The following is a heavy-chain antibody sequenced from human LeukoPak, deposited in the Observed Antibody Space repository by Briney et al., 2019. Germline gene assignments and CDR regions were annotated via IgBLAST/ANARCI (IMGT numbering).Heavy chain of an antibody. CDR2: INSDGSST. D-gene: IGHD1-14*01. CDR1: GFTFSSYW. V-gene: IGHV3-74*01. J-gene: IGHJ6*04. CDR3: ARDVAPKEPYYYYGMDV. Sequence: PGGSLRLSCAASGFTFSSYWMHWVRQAPGKGLVWVSRINSDGSSTSYADSVKGRFTISRDNAKNTLYLQMNSLRAEDTAVYYCARDVAPKEPYYYYGMDVWGKGTTVTVSS.